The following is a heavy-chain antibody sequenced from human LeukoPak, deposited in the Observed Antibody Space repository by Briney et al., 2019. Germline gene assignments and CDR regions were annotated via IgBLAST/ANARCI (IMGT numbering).Heavy chain of an antibody. D-gene: IGHD2-15*01. J-gene: IGHJ6*02. CDR2: IIPIFGTA. CDR3: ARAYCSGGSCYHSNYYYGMDV. V-gene: IGHV1-69*13. Sequence: GASVKVSCKASGYTFTSYYMHWVRQAPGQGLEWMGGIIPIFGTANYAQKFQGRVTITADESTSTAYMELSSLRSEDTAVYYCARAYCSGGSCYHSNYYYGMDVWGQGTTVTVSS. CDR1: GYTFTSYY.